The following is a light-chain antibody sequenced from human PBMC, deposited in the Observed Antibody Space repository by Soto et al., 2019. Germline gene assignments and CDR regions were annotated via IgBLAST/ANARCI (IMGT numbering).Light chain of an antibody. CDR2: GAS. J-gene: IGKJ1*01. Sequence: IVLTQSPATLSLSPGERATLSFWASQSVSSNLAWYQQKPGQAPRLLIYGASTRATGIPARFSGSGSGTEFTLTISSLQSEDFAVYYCQRYNNWPPITFGQGTKVDIK. V-gene: IGKV3-15*01. CDR1: QSVSSN. CDR3: QRYNNWPPIT.